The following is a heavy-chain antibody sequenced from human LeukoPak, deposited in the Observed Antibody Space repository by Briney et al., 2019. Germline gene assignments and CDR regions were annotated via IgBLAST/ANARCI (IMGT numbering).Heavy chain of an antibody. D-gene: IGHD2-15*01. V-gene: IGHV3-23*01. CDR1: GFTFSSYA. Sequence: GGSLRLSCAASGFTFSSYAMSWVRQAPGKGLEWFSAISTSGDNTYHANSVRGRFTISRDNSRNTLSLQMNSLTAEDTAVYYCARQLGYCSDGSCYFDSWGQGTLATVSS. CDR2: ISTSGDNT. J-gene: IGHJ4*02. CDR3: ARQLGYCSDGSCYFDS.